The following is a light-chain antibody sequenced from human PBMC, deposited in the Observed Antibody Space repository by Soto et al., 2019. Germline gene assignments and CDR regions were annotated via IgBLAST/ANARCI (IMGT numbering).Light chain of an antibody. V-gene: IGLV2-8*01. CDR1: SSGVGGYNF. Sequence: QSALTQPPSASGSPGQSVTISCTGTSSGVGGYNFVSWYQQHPGKAPKLIIYEVTKRPSGVPDRFSGSKSGNTASLTVSGLQAEDEAHYYCSSYAGSNNRYVFGTGTKLTVL. J-gene: IGLJ1*01. CDR3: SSYAGSNNRYV. CDR2: EVT.